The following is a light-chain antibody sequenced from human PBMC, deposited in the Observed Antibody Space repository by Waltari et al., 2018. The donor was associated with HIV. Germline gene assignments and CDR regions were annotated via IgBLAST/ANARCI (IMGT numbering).Light chain of an antibody. CDR3: ATWDDSLNGLV. Sequence: QSVLTQPPSASGAPGQSITISCSGSTSNIGTNTVNWYQQVPGSAPRFLFYTDNHGFTGVPDRFSAAKAGTSASLAINGLQSEDEASYFCATWDDSLNGLVFGTGTWVTVL. V-gene: IGLV1-44*01. CDR2: TDN. J-gene: IGLJ1*01. CDR1: TSNIGTNT.